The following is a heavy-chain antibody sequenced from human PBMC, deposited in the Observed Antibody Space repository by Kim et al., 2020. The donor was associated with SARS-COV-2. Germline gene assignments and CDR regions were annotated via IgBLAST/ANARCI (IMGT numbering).Heavy chain of an antibody. CDR3: AKASSRGAYLTYFDY. V-gene: IGHV3-23*01. J-gene: IGHJ4*02. Sequence: DSVKGRFTIPRDDSKNTLHLQMNSLRAEDTAVYYCAKASSRGAYLTYFDYWGPGTLVTVSS. D-gene: IGHD1-26*01.